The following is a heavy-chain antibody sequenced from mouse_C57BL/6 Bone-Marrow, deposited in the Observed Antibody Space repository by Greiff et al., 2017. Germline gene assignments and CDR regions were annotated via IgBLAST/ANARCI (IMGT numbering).Heavy chain of an antibody. Sequence: VQLQQSGAELAKPGASVKLSCKASGYTFTSYWMHWVKQRPGQGLEWIGVIDPSDSYTNYNQKFKGKATLTVDTSSSTAYMQLSSLTSEDSAVYYCARPTIVTFDVWGTGTTVTVSS. J-gene: IGHJ1*03. CDR3: ARPTIVTFDV. CDR2: IDPSDSYT. D-gene: IGHD2-5*01. CDR1: GYTFTSYW. V-gene: IGHV1-59*01.